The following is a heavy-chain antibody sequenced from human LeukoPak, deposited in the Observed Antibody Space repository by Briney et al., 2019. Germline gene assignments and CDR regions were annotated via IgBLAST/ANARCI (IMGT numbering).Heavy chain of an antibody. J-gene: IGHJ4*02. D-gene: IGHD6-25*01. CDR1: GGSISSSSYY. CDR3: AAAFDY. Sequence: SETLSLTCTVSGGSISSSSYYWGWIRQPPGKGLEWIGDTYFGGNTYFNPSLKSRVTISVDTSKNQFSLELNSVTAADTAVYYCAAAFDYWGQGTLVTVSS. CDR2: TYFGGNT. V-gene: IGHV4-39*01.